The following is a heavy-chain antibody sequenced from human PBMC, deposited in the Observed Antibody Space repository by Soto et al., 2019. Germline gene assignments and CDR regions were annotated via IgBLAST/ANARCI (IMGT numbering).Heavy chain of an antibody. J-gene: IGHJ4*02. D-gene: IGHD3-10*01. CDR1: EYSFHNYW. CDR3: AATYYYGPATVPVNYFVY. V-gene: IGHV5-51*01. CDR2: IYPGDSDT. Sequence: GESLKISCKGSEYSFHNYWIAWVRQVPGRGLEWMGIIYPGDSDTRYSPSFQGHVTISADKSISTAYLQWTSLKASDTAMYYCAATYYYGPATVPVNYFVYWGQGTEVTVSS.